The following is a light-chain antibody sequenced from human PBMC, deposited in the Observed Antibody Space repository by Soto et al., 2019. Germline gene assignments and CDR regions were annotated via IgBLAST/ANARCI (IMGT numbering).Light chain of an antibody. Sequence: QSALTQPPSVSGSPGQSVTISCTGTSSDIGSYNRVSWYQQPPGTAPKLMIYEVSNRPSGVPDRFSGSKSGSTASLTISGLQAEDEAIYYCCLYRSGNTLFGGGTKLTVL. CDR3: CLYRSGNTL. V-gene: IGLV2-18*01. CDR2: EVS. CDR1: SSDIGSYNR. J-gene: IGLJ2*01.